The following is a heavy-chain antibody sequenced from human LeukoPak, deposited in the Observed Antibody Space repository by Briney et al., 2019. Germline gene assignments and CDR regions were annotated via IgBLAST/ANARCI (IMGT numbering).Heavy chain of an antibody. CDR3: ARQARELLLNY. D-gene: IGHD1-26*01. Sequence: SETLSLTCTVSGGSLSGHYWSWIRQPPGKRLEWIGYVSYTGRTKYNPSLQSRVTISIDTSKNQFSLKLSSVTAADTAVYYCARQARELLLNYWGQGTLVTVSS. J-gene: IGHJ4*02. CDR1: GGSLSGHY. CDR2: VSYTGRT. V-gene: IGHV4-59*08.